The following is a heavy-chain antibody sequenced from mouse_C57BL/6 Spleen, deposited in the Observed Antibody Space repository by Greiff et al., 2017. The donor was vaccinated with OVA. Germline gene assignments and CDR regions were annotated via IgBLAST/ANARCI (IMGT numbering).Heavy chain of an antibody. J-gene: IGHJ1*03. CDR2: ISDGGSYT. V-gene: IGHV5-4*01. D-gene: IGHD2-5*01. Sequence: EVQRVESGGGLVKPGGSLKLSCAASGFTFSSYAMSWVRQTPEKRLEWVATISDGGSYTYYPDNVKGRFTISRDNAKTSLYLQMIHLKAEDTAMYYGAREYAYYSNYDWYFDVWGTGTTVTVSS. CDR3: AREYAYYSNYDWYFDV. CDR1: GFTFSSYA.